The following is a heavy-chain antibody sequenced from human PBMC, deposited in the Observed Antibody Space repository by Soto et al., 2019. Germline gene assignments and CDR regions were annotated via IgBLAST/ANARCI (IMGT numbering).Heavy chain of an antibody. CDR2: IYYSGST. CDR3: ARARYYLFYFDY. Sequence: PSETLSLTCTVSGGSISSGGYYWSWIRQHPGKGLEWIGYIYYSGSTYYNPSLKSRVTISVDTSKNQFSLKLSSVTAADTAVYYCARARYYLFYFDYWGQGTLGTVSS. CDR1: GGSISSGGYY. V-gene: IGHV4-31*03. D-gene: IGHD2-21*01. J-gene: IGHJ4*02.